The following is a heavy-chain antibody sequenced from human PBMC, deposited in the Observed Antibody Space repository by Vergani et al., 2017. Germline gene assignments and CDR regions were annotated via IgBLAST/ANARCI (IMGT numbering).Heavy chain of an antibody. J-gene: IGHJ6*02. CDR2: IYYSGST. V-gene: IGHV4-61*01. CDR3: AGGENYYYYGMDV. Sequence: QVQLQESGQGLVKPSETLSLTCTVPGGPVSSGSYYWSWIRQPPGKGLEWIGYIYYSGSTNYNPSLKSRVTISVDTSKNQFSLKLSSVTAADTAVYYCAGGENYYYYGMDVWGQGSTVTVSS. CDR1: GGPVSSGSYY.